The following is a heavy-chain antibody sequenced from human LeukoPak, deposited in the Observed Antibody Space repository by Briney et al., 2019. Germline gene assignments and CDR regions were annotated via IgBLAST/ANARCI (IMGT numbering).Heavy chain of an antibody. D-gene: IGHD3-22*01. J-gene: IGHJ4*02. CDR3: ARDSKLVNYYDSRIFDY. Sequence: ASVKVSCKASGYTFTGYYMHWVRRAPGQGLEWMGRINPNSGGTNYAQKFQGRVTMTRDTSISTAYMGLSRLRSDDTAVYYCARDSKLVNYYDSRIFDYWGQGTPVTVSS. CDR1: GYTFTGYY. V-gene: IGHV1-2*06. CDR2: INPNSGGT.